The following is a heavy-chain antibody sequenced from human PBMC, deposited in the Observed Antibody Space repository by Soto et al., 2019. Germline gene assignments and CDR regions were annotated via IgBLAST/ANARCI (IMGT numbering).Heavy chain of an antibody. CDR3: PRDSPPVDY. V-gene: IGHV1-18*01. CDR2: ISAYNGNT. J-gene: IGHJ4*02. Sequence: QVQLVQSGAEVKKPGASVKVSCKASGYTFTNYAISWVRQAPGQGLEWMGWISAYNGNTNYAQKLRGRVTMTTDTSTSTADMELRSLRSDDTAVYYCPRDSPPVDYWGQGTLLTVSS. CDR1: GYTFTNYA.